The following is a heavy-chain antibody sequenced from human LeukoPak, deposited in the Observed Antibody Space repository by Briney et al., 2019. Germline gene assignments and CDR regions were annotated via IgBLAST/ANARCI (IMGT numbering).Heavy chain of an antibody. CDR2: ISGSGGST. V-gene: IGHV3-23*01. J-gene: IGHJ3*02. D-gene: IGHD3-3*01. Sequence: PGGSLRLSCAASGFTFSSYAMSWVRQAPGKGLEWVSAISGSGGSTYYADSVKGRFTISRDNSKNTLYLQMNSLRAEDTAVYYCAKDGPLFFGVEHDAFDIWGQGTMVTVSS. CDR1: GFTFSSYA. CDR3: AKDGPLFFGVEHDAFDI.